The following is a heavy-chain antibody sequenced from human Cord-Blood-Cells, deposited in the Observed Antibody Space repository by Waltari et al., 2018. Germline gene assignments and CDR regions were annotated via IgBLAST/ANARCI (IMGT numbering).Heavy chain of an antibody. CDR3: ARGRVLRYFDWLAPNAFDI. Sequence: QLQLQESGPGLVKPSETLSLTCTVSGGSISSSSYYRGWIRQPPGKGLEWIGSIYYSGSTYYNPSLKSRVTISVDTSKNQFSLKLSSVTAADTAVYYCARGRVLRYFDWLAPNAFDIWGQGTMVTVSS. J-gene: IGHJ3*02. D-gene: IGHD3-9*01. V-gene: IGHV4-39*07. CDR1: GGSISSSSYY. CDR2: IYYSGST.